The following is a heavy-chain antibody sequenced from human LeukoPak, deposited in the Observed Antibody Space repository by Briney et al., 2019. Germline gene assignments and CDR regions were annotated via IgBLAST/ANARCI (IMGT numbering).Heavy chain of an antibody. CDR2: IYTSGST. Sequence: PSETLSLTCTVSGGSISSYYWSWIRQPAGKGLEWIGRIYTSGSTNYNPSLKSRVTMSVDTSKNQFSLKLSSVTAADMAVYYCARGSGSYSPYYYYYGMDVWGQGTTVTVSS. D-gene: IGHD3-10*01. CDR3: ARGSGSYSPYYYYYGMDV. J-gene: IGHJ6*02. CDR1: GGSISSYY. V-gene: IGHV4-4*07.